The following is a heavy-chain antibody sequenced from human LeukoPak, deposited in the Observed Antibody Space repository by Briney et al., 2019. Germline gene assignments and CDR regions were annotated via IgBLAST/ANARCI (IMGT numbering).Heavy chain of an antibody. CDR3: ARGDVVATDWGADSTMVHQGMDV. D-gene: IGHD5-12*01. CDR1: GGSISTGDYY. Sequence: PSETLSLTCSVSGGSISTGDYYWAWIRQPPGRGLEWIGYIYNSGLTYYNPSLKSRVTISVDTSKNQFSLKLSSVTAADTAVYFCARGDVVATDWGADSTMVHQGMDVWGQGTTVIVSS. J-gene: IGHJ6*02. CDR2: IYNSGLT. V-gene: IGHV4-30-4*01.